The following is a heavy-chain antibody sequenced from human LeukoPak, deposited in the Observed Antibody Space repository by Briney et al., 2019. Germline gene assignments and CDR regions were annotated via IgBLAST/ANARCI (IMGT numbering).Heavy chain of an antibody. CDR1: GDSISSYY. J-gene: IGHJ4*02. Sequence: SETLSLTCTGSGDSISSYYWSWIRQPPGKGLECIGYIYYSGSTNYNPSLKSRVTISVDTSKNQFSLKLSSVTAADTAVYYCARDGASSWYRYFDYWGQGTLVTVSS. V-gene: IGHV4-59*01. D-gene: IGHD6-13*01. CDR3: ARDGASSWYRYFDY. CDR2: IYYSGST.